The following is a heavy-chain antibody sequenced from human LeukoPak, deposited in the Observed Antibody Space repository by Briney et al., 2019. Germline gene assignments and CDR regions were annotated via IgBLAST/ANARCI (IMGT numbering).Heavy chain of an antibody. J-gene: IGHJ4*02. D-gene: IGHD4/OR15-4a*01. Sequence: GGSLRCSCAASGFTFDDYTMHWVRQAPGKGLEWVSLITWDGHITYYSDSMKGRFTVSRDNSKNSLYLQMNSLRTEDTALYYCAKDITVHGAGGVDYWGQGALVTVSS. CDR2: ITWDGHIT. CDR1: GFTFDDYT. CDR3: AKDITVHGAGGVDY. V-gene: IGHV3-43*01.